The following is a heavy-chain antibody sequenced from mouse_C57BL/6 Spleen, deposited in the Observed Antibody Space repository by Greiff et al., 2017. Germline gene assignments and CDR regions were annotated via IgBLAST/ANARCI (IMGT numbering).Heavy chain of an antibody. J-gene: IGHJ4*01. CDR3: TGEAMDY. CDR2: ISYDGSN. V-gene: IGHV3-6*01. Sequence: VQLKESGPGLVKPSQSLSLTCSVTGYSITSGYYWNWIRQFPGNKLEWMGYISYDGSNNYNPSLKNRISITRDTSKNQFFLKLNSVTTEDTATYYCTGEAMDYWGQGTSVTVSS. CDR1: GYSITSGYY.